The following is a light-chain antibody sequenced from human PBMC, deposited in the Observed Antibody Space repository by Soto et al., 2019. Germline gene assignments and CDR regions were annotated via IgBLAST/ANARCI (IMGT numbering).Light chain of an antibody. J-gene: IGKJ1*01. CDR3: QQYNNWPPWT. CDR1: QSVSSSY. V-gene: IGKV3-20*01. CDR2: GAS. Sequence: EIVLTQSPGTLSLSPGERATLSCRASQSVSSSYLAWYQQKPGQAPRLLIYGASSRATGIPDRFSGSGSGTEFTLTISSLQSEDFAVYYCQQYNNWPPWTFXQGTKADIK.